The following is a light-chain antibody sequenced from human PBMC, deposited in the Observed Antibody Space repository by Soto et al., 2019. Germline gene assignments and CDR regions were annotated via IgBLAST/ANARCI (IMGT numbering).Light chain of an antibody. CDR2: DTS. J-gene: IGKJ4*01. V-gene: IGKV3-11*01. Sequence: EIVLAQSPATLSLSPGDRATLSCRAGRSVGDYLAWYQQKPGQPPRLLIYDTSNRATGIPARFSGSGSGTDFTLTISSLGPEDFAVYYCQQRSDWPLTFGGGTKVEIK. CDR1: RSVGDY. CDR3: QQRSDWPLT.